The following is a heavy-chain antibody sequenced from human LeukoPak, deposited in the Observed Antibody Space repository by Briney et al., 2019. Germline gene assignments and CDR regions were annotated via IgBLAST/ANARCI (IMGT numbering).Heavy chain of an antibody. CDR2: INQDASSI. CDR3: ARTGYIDEGFDY. J-gene: IGHJ4*02. Sequence: AGGSLRLSCAASGFTLSSYWMSWVRQAPDKGLEWVANINQDASSINYAGSVKGRFTISRDNAKKSLYLQMNSLRAEDTAVYYCARTGYIDEGFDYWGQGTLVTVSS. V-gene: IGHV3-7*04. CDR1: GFTLSSYW. D-gene: IGHD1-1*01.